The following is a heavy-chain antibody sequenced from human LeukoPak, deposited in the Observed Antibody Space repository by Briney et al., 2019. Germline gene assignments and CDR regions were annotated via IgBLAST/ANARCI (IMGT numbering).Heavy chain of an antibody. D-gene: IGHD1-7*01. CDR3: ARGGYNWNYVPIPFDY. V-gene: IGHV1-8*03. J-gene: IGHJ4*02. Sequence: ASVKVSCKASGYTFTSYDINWVRQATGQGLEWMGWMNPNSGNTGYAQKFQGRVTITRNTSISTAYMELSSLRSEDTAVYYCARGGYNWNYVPIPFDYWGQGTLVTVSS. CDR1: GYTFTSYD. CDR2: MNPNSGNT.